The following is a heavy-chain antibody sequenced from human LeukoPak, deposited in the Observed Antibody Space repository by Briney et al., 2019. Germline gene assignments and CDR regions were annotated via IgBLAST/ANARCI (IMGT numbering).Heavy chain of an antibody. CDR3: ARRSGIAAAGIDY. Sequence: SETLSLTCAVSGGSISSSSYYWGWIRQPPGKGLEWLGSIYYSGSTYYNPSLKSRVTIFVDTSKNQFSLKLSSVTAADTAVYYCARRSGIAAAGIDYWGQGTLVTVSS. CDR1: GGSISSSSYY. J-gene: IGHJ4*02. CDR2: IYYSGST. V-gene: IGHV4-39*01. D-gene: IGHD6-13*01.